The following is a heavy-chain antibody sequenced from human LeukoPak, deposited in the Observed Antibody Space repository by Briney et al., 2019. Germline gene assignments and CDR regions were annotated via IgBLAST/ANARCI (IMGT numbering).Heavy chain of an antibody. CDR1: GYTFTSYG. CDR2: ISAYNGNT. CDR3: ARGYYDSSGYYYAPAPFDY. D-gene: IGHD3-22*01. Sequence: GASVKVSCKASGYTFTSYGISWVRQAPGQGLEWMGWISAYNGNTNYAQKLQGRVTMTTGTSTSTAYMELRSLRSDDTAVYYCARGYYDSSGYYYAPAPFDYWGQGTLVTVSS. V-gene: IGHV1-18*01. J-gene: IGHJ4*02.